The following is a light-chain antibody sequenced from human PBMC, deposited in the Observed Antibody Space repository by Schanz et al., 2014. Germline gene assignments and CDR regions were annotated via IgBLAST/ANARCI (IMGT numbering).Light chain of an antibody. CDR3: SSYGGSNFVV. CDR1: SSDVGAYTY. Sequence: QSALTQPRSVSGSPGQSVTISCTGTSSDVGAYTYVSWYQQPPGKAPKLMIFDVSNRPSGVSNRFSGSKSGNTASLTISGLQAEDEADYYCSSYGGSNFVVFGGGTKLTVL. CDR2: DVS. V-gene: IGLV2-11*01. J-gene: IGLJ2*01.